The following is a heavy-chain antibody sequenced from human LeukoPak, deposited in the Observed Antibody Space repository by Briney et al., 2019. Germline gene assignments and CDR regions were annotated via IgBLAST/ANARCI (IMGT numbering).Heavy chain of an antibody. CDR2: MNHSGST. CDR3: ATAERGDSSSWYPSYLDN. D-gene: IGHD6-13*01. V-gene: IGHV4-34*01. Sequence: PETLSLTGAGYGGSFSGYYWSWIRQPPGKGLEWRGEMNHSGSTNYNPSLKSRVTISVATSKTQFSLKLSSLPAADTAAYYCATAERGDSSSWYPSYLDNWGQGTLVTVSS. CDR1: GGSFSGYY. J-gene: IGHJ4*02.